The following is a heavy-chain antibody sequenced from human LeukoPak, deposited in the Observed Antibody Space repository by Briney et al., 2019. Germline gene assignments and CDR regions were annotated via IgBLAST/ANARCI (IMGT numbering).Heavy chain of an antibody. J-gene: IGHJ4*01. Sequence: NPSETLSLTCAVYGGSFSGYYWSWIRQPPGKGLEWIGEINHSGSTNYNPSLKSRVIISVDTSKNQFSLKLSSVTAADTAVYYCARAVLGCSSTSCSDYWGQEPWSPSPQ. CDR1: GGSFSGYY. CDR2: INHSGST. V-gene: IGHV4-34*01. D-gene: IGHD2-2*01. CDR3: ARAVLGCSSTSCSDY.